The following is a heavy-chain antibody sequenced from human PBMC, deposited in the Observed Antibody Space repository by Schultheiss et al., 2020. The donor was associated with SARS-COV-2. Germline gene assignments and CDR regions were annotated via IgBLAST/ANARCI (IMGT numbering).Heavy chain of an antibody. CDR1: GGSISSYY. CDR2: IYYSGST. CDR3: ASPAPRYCSGGSCYRNYYYYYGMDV. J-gene: IGHJ6*02. V-gene: IGHV4-59*08. D-gene: IGHD2-15*01. Sequence: SQTLSLTCTVSGGSISSYYWSWIRQPPGKGLEWIGYIYYSGSTNYNPSLKSRVTISVDTSKNQFSLKLSSVTAADTAVYYCASPAPRYCSGGSCYRNYYYYYGMDVWGQGTTVTVSS.